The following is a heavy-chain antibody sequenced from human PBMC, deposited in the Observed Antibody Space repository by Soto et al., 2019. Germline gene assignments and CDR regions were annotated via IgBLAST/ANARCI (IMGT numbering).Heavy chain of an antibody. J-gene: IGHJ4*02. D-gene: IGHD2-2*01. V-gene: IGHV1-3*01. Sequence: QVQLVQSGAEVKQPGASVKVSCKASGYTFTSYAMHWVRQAPGQRLEWMGWINAGNGNTKYSQKFQGRVTITRDTSANKAYMELSSLRTEDTAVYYCARDPNIVVVPAFDYWGQGTLVTVSS. CDR1: GYTFTSYA. CDR2: INAGNGNT. CDR3: ARDPNIVVVPAFDY.